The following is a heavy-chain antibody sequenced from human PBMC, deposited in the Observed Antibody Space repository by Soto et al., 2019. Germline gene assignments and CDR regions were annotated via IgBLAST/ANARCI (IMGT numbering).Heavy chain of an antibody. V-gene: IGHV3-30*03. J-gene: IGHJ4*02. CDR3: ARGNWNYGYFDY. CDR2: ISYDGSNK. D-gene: IGHD1-7*01. Sequence: QVQLVESGGGVVQPGRYLRLSCAASGFTFSSYGMHWVRQAPGKGLEWVAVISYDGSNKYYADSVKGRFTISRDNSKNTLYLQMNSLRAEDTAVYYCARGNWNYGYFDYWGQGILVTVSS. CDR1: GFTFSSYG.